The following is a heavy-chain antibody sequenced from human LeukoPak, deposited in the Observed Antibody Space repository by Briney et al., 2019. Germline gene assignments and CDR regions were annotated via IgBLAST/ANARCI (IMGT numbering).Heavy chain of an antibody. CDR1: GYTFTGYY. CDR2: INPNSGGT. J-gene: IGHJ4*02. Sequence: ASVKVSCKASGYTFTGYYMHWVRQAPGQGLEWMGWINPNSGGTNYAQKFQGRVTMTRDTSISTAYMELSRLRSDDTAVYYCARPSQYDFWGGTGYWGQGTLVTVSS. D-gene: IGHD3-3*01. V-gene: IGHV1-2*02. CDR3: ARPSQYDFWGGTGY.